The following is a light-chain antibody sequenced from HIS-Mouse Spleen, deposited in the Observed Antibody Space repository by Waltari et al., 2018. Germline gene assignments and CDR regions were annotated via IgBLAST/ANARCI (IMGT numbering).Light chain of an antibody. CDR3: QSADSSGTYWV. CDR1: ALPKQY. Sequence: SYELTQPPSVSVSPGQTARITCSGDALPKQYAYWYQQKPGQAPVLVIYKDSERPSGIPVLFYGSSSGTTVTLTISGVQAENEADYYCQSADSSGTYWVFGGGTKLTVL. J-gene: IGLJ3*02. V-gene: IGLV3-25*03. CDR2: KDS.